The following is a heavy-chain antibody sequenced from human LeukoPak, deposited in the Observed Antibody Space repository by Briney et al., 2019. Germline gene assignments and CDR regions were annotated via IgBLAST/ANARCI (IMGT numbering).Heavy chain of an antibody. CDR3: GRDRTKYGSSTSCPLYY. D-gene: IGHD2-2*01. V-gene: IGHV1-2*02. Sequence: ASVKVSCKPSGYSFTGYYMHWVRQAPGQGLEWMGWINLYSGGTNYAQKFQGRGTMTRDTAIRPAYTEVSSWRPDEPTVFLWGRDRTKYGSSTSCPLYYWGQGTPVTVS. CDR2: INLYSGGT. J-gene: IGHJ4*02. CDR1: GYSFTGYY.